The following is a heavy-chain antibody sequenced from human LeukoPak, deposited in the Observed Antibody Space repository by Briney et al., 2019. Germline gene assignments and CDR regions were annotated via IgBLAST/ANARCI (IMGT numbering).Heavy chain of an antibody. CDR3: ARDGLGMYYYDSGSYYRSYYYYYMDV. CDR2: ISSGSSTI. D-gene: IGHD3-10*01. J-gene: IGHJ6*03. V-gene: IGHV3-48*01. CDR1: GFTFSSYS. Sequence: GGSLRLSCAASGFTFSSYSMNWVRQAPGKGLEWVSYISSGSSTIYYADSVKGRFTISRDNAKNSLYLQMNSLRSDDTAVYYCARDGLGMYYYDSGSYYRSYYYYYMDVWGKGTTVTVSS.